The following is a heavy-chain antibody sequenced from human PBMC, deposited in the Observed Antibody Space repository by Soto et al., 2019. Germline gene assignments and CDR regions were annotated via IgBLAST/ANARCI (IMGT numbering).Heavy chain of an antibody. CDR2: IWYDGSNK. J-gene: IGHJ6*02. CDR1: GFTFSSYG. Sequence: GGSLRLSCAASGFTFSSYGMHWVRQAPGKGLEWVAVIWYDGSNKYYADSVKGRFTISRDNSKNTLYLQMNSLRAEDTAVYYCASPTNGAPGGYYGMDVWGQGTTVTVSS. CDR3: ASPTNGAPGGYYGMDV. D-gene: IGHD2-8*01. V-gene: IGHV3-33*01.